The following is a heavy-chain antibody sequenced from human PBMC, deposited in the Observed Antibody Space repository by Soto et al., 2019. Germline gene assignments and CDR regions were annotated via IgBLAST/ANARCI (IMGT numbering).Heavy chain of an antibody. J-gene: IGHJ5*02. CDR2: IYYSGST. D-gene: IGHD4-17*01. CDR1: GGSISSSSYY. Sequence: SETLSLTCTVSGGSISSSSYYWGWIRQPPGKGLEWIGSIYYSGSTYYNPSLKSRVTISVDTSKNQFSLKLSSVTAADTAVYYCARNPHSTVTNWFDPLGQGTLVTVSS. CDR3: ARNPHSTVTNWFDP. V-gene: IGHV4-39*01.